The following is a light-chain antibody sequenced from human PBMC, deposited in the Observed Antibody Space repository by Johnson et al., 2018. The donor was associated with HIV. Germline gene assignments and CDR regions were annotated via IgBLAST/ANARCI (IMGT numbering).Light chain of an antibody. J-gene: IGLJ1*01. CDR1: SSNIGNNY. CDR2: DNN. CDR3: GTWDSSLSAGFYV. Sequence: QSVLTQSPSVSAAPGQKVTISCSGSSSNIGNNYVSWYQQLPGTAPKLLIYDNNKRPSAIPDRFSGSKSGTSATLGITGLQTWDEADYYCGTWDSSLSAGFYVFGTGTKVTVL. V-gene: IGLV1-51*01.